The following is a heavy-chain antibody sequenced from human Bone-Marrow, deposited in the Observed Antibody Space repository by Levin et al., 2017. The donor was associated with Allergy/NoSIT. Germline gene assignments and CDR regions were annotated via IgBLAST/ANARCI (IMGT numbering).Heavy chain of an antibody. CDR3: AQSPGRHDLWSGSLPPATVVHY. Sequence: SCAASGFTFDTYALNWVRQAPGKGLEWVSIIDGSGGSTHYADSVKGRFTLPRDNSKNTVYLQMSRLRVEDTAVYYCAQSPGRHDLWSGSLPPATVVHYWGQGTLVTVS. J-gene: IGHJ4*02. V-gene: IGHV3-23*01. CDR1: GFTFDTYA. CDR2: IDGSGGST. D-gene: IGHD3-3*01.